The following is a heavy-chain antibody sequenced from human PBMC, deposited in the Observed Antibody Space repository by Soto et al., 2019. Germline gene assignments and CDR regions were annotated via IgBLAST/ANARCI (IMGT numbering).Heavy chain of an antibody. CDR1: GFTFSNAW. CDR3: PTFSYSTKIISGFDN. CDR2: IKSKTDGGTT. D-gene: IGHD2-8*01. Sequence: PGGSLRLSCAASGFTFSNAWINWVRQAPGKGLEWVGRIKSKTDGGTTDYAEPVKGRFAISRDDSNNMVYLQMNSLKIEDTAVYYCPTFSYSTKIISGFDNGGHGPLVPV. J-gene: IGHJ4*01. V-gene: IGHV3-15*07.